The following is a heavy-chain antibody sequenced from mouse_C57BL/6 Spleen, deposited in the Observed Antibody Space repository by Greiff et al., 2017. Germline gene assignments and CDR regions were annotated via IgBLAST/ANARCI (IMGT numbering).Heavy chain of an antibody. CDR3: AREGDDNWYFDV. CDR1: GYTFTSYW. J-gene: IGHJ1*03. Sequence: QVQLQQPGAELVKPGASVKLSCKASGYTFTSYWMHWVKQRPGQGLEWIGMIHPNSGSTNYNEKFKSKATLTVDKSSSTAYMQLSSLTSEDSAVYYGAREGDDNWYFDVWGTGTTVTVSS. CDR2: IHPNSGST. D-gene: IGHD2-12*01. V-gene: IGHV1-64*01.